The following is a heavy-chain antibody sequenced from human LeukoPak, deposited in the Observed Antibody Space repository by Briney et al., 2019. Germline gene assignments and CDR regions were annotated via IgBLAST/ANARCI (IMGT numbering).Heavy chain of an antibody. CDR3: ATAPNVSYWFSYYMDV. J-gene: IGHJ6*03. D-gene: IGHD1-26*01. V-gene: IGHV1-69*13. CDR1: GGTFSSYA. Sequence: GASVKVSCKASGGTFSSYAISWVRQAPGQGLEWMGGIIPIFGTANYAQKFQGRVTITADESTSTAYMELSSLRSEDTAVYYCATAPNVSYWFSYYMDVWGKGTTVTVSS. CDR2: IIPIFGTA.